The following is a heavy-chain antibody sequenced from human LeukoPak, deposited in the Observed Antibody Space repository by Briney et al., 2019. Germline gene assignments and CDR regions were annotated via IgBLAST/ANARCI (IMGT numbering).Heavy chain of an antibody. Sequence: ASVKVSCKASGGTFSSYAISWVRQAPGQGLEWMGGIIPIFGTANYAQKFQGRVTITADESTSTAYMELSGLRSEDTAVYYCARDRGITGTTSGFDYWGQGTLVTVSS. CDR3: ARDRGITGTTSGFDY. CDR1: GGTFSSYA. D-gene: IGHD1-7*01. J-gene: IGHJ4*02. V-gene: IGHV1-69*13. CDR2: IIPIFGTA.